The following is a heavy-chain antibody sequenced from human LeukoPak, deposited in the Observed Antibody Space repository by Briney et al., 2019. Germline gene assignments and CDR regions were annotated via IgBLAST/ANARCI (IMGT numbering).Heavy chain of an antibody. J-gene: IGHJ4*02. CDR2: INPNSGGT. CDR3: ATPRPNYYYGSGSVFDY. D-gene: IGHD3-10*01. V-gene: IGHV1-2*02. CDR1: GYTFTGYY. Sequence: ASVTVSCKASGYTFTGYYMHWVRQAPGQGLEWMGWINPNSGGTNYAQKFQGRVTMTRDTSISTAYMELSRLRSDDTAVYYCATPRPNYYYGSGSVFDYWGQGTLVAVSS.